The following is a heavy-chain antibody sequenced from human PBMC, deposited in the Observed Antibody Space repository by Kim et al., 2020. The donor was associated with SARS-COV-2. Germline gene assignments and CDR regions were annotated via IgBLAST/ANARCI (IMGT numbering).Heavy chain of an antibody. CDR3: ARGRGNIVLMVYAIVFDY. Sequence: SETLSLTCAVYGGSFSGYYWSWIRQPPGKGLEWIGEINHSGSTNYNPSLKSRVTISVDTSKNQFSLKLSSVTAADTAVYYCARGRGNIVLMVYAIVFDY. J-gene: IGHJ4*01. CDR2: INHSGST. V-gene: IGHV4-34*01. D-gene: IGHD2-8*01. CDR1: GGSFSGYY.